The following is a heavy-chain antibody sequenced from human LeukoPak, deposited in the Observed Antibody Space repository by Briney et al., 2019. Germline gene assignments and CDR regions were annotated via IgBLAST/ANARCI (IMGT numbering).Heavy chain of an antibody. J-gene: IGHJ6*03. D-gene: IGHD6-13*01. CDR1: GFTFTDYY. V-gene: IGHV3-11*01. Sequence: GGSLRLSCAASGFTFTDYYMSWIRQAPGKGLEWVSYITNSGTTIYYADSVKGRFTISRDNAKNSLYLQMNSLRAEDTAVYYCARAAAHHPVDYYYMDVWGKGTTVTVSS. CDR3: ARAAAHHPVDYYYMDV. CDR2: ITNSGTTI.